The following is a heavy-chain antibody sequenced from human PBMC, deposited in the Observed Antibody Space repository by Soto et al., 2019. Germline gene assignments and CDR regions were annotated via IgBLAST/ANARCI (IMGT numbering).Heavy chain of an antibody. CDR2: INAYNGNT. CDR3: ARDLVLYYDSSGYYPPDAFDI. Sequence: ASVKVSCKASCYRFTSYGISWVRQAPGQGLEWMGWINAYNGNTNYAQKLQGRVTMTTDTSTSTAYMELRSLRSDDTAVYYCARDLVLYYDSSGYYPPDAFDIWGQGTMVTVSS. J-gene: IGHJ3*02. V-gene: IGHV1-18*01. D-gene: IGHD3-22*01. CDR1: CYRFTSYG.